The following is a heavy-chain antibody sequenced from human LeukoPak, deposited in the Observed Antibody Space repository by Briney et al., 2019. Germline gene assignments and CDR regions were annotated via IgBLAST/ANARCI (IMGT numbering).Heavy chain of an antibody. CDR3: ARSAYYDFWSSLADWFDP. CDR1: GYTFTNYY. J-gene: IGHJ5*02. CDR2: MNPNSGNT. Sequence: ASVKVSCKASGYTFTNYYIHWVRQAPGQGLEWMGWMNPNSGNTGYAQKFQGRVTITRNTSISTAYMELSSLRSEDTAVYYCARSAYYDFWSSLADWFDPWGQGTLVTVSS. V-gene: IGHV1-8*03. D-gene: IGHD3-3*01.